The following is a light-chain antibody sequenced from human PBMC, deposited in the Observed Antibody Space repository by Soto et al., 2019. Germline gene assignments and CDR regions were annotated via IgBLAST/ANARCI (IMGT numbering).Light chain of an antibody. CDR2: DNN. J-gene: IGLJ3*02. CDR3: EGWDSSLRAVV. Sequence: QSVLTPPPSVSAAPGQKVTISCSGSSSNIGSTYVSWYQHLPGTAPKLLIYDNNKRPSGIPDRFSGSRSGTSATLGITGLQAGDEADYYCEGWDSSLRAVVFGGWTKRTVL. V-gene: IGLV1-51*01. CDR1: SSNIGSTY.